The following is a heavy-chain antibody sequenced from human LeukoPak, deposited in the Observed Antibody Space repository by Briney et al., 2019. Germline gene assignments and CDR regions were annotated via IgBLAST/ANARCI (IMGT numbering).Heavy chain of an antibody. CDR3: ARRGSYSIHDC. J-gene: IGHJ4*02. V-gene: IGHV1-69*01. CDR2: IIPIFGTA. D-gene: IGHD2-15*01. CDR1: GGTFSSYA. Sequence: GGSLRLSCAASGGTFSSYAISWVRQAPGQGLEWMGGIIPIFGTANYAQKFQGRVTITADESTSTAYMELSSLRSEDTAVYYCARRGSYSIHDCWGQGTLVTVSS.